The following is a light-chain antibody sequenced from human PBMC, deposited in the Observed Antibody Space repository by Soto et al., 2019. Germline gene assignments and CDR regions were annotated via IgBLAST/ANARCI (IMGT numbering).Light chain of an antibody. CDR1: QDISNR. J-gene: IGKJ2*01. V-gene: IGKV1-33*01. CDR2: DAS. CDR3: QNGFTVPYT. Sequence: DIQMTQSPSSLSASVGDRITITCQASQDISNRLNWYHQKPGKAPNLLIYDASNLAAGVPSGFSGSGSGTHFTFTISSRQPEDIGTYYCQNGFTVPYTFGQGTKLEIK.